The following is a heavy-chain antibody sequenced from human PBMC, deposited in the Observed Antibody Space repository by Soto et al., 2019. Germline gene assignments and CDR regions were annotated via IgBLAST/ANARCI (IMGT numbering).Heavy chain of an antibody. D-gene: IGHD3-10*01. CDR1: GGSISSTAYY. J-gene: IGHJ2*01. CDR3: ARHTRVRGVYWFLDL. V-gene: IGHV4-39*01. CDR2: IYHSGST. Sequence: QLQLQESGPGLVKPSETLSLTCSVSGGSISSTAYYWGWIRQSPGKGLEWIGNIYHSGSTSYSPSLKSRVTISVDTSKNQFSLRLSSVTAADTAVYYCARHTRVRGVYWFLDLWGRGTLVTVSS.